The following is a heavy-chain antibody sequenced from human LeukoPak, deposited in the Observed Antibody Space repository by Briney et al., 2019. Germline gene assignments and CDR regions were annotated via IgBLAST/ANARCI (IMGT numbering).Heavy chain of an antibody. CDR3: ARRWNYGRNYYIDV. J-gene: IGHJ6*03. CDR1: GGSFSNYY. Sequence: PSETLSLTCAVYGGSFSNYYWSWSRQPPGKGLEWIGEINDSGRTNYNPSLMSRVTISVDTSKNQFSLRLNSVTATDTAVYYCARRWNYGRNYYIDVWGKGATVSVSS. CDR2: INDSGRT. V-gene: IGHV4-34*01. D-gene: IGHD1-7*01.